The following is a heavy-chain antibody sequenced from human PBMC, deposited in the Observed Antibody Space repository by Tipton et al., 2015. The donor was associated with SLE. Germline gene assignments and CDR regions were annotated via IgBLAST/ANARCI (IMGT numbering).Heavy chain of an antibody. CDR3: ARTNLQGSLVDWYFDL. V-gene: IGHV4-59*08. J-gene: IGHJ2*01. CDR1: GASICSLY. CDR2: MYYTGSA. Sequence: TLSLTCTVSGASICSLYWSWIRQPPGKGLEWIGYMYYTGSAHYNPSLRNRVTMSLDTSKNQFSLKLSSVTAADTAVYYCARTNLQGSLVDWYFDLWGRGTLVTVSS. D-gene: IGHD5-24*01.